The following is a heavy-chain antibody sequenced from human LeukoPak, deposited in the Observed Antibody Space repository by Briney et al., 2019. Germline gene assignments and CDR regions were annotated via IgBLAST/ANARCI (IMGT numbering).Heavy chain of an antibody. J-gene: IGHJ5*02. CDR2: INPNSGGT. D-gene: IGHD2-2*01. CDR1: GYTFTGYY. Sequence: ASVKVSCKASGYTFTGYYMHWVRQAPGQGLEWMGWINPNSGGTNYAQKFQGRVTMTRDTPISTAYMEQSRLRSDDTAVYYCARGGGPAAMYNWFDPWGQGTLVTVSS. CDR3: ARGGGPAAMYNWFDP. V-gene: IGHV1-2*02.